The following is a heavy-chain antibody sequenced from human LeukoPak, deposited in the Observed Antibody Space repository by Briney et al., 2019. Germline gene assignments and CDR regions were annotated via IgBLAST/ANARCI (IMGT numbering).Heavy chain of an antibody. CDR1: GFIFDDYA. Sequence: GGSLRLSCAASGFIFDDYAMHWVRRAPGKGLHWVSGITRFNAILGYVDSVKGRFTISRDSAKNSLYLQMNSLRPEDTAFYYCARGDVLTTRLLDSWGLGTLVTVSS. D-gene: IGHD3-9*01. J-gene: IGHJ4*02. CDR3: ARGDVLTTRLLDS. CDR2: ITRFNAIL. V-gene: IGHV3-9*01.